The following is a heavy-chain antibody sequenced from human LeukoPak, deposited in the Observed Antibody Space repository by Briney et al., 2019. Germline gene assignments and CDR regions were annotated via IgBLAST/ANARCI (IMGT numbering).Heavy chain of an antibody. V-gene: IGHV3-23*01. D-gene: IGHD3-10*01. CDR1: GFTFSSYS. J-gene: IGHJ4*02. CDR2: ISSSGGAT. CDR3: ARAAMVRGVDYFDS. Sequence: GGSLRLSCAASGFTFSSYSMTWVRQAPGKGLEWVSVISSSGGATYYADSVKGRFTISRDNSKNTLCLQMNSLRAEDTAVYYCARAAMVRGVDYFDSWGQGTLVTVSS.